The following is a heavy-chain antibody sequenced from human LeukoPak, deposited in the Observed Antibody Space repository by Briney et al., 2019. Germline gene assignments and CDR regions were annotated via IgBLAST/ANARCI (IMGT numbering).Heavy chain of an antibody. CDR2: LDNNGDNT. J-gene: IGHJ4*02. D-gene: IGHD5-18*01. CDR3: AKDEDTAMAESGVFDY. Sequence: GGSLRLSCAASGYTFTTYGMSWVRQAPGKGLEWVSGLDNNGDNTYYADSVKGRFTISRDNSKNTLFLQMNSLRAEDSAVYYCAKDEDTAMAESGVFDYWGQGTLVTVSS. CDR1: GYTFTTYG. V-gene: IGHV3-23*01.